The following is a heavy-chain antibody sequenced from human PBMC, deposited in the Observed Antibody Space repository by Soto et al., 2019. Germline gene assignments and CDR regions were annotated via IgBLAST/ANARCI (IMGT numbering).Heavy chain of an antibody. J-gene: IGHJ3*02. Sequence: PSETLSLTCTVSGGSISSGGYYWSWIRQHPGKGLEWIGYIYYSGSTYYNPSLKSRVTISVDTSKNQFSLKLSSVTAADTAVYYCAREVGYDSSGYLSPDAFDIWGQGTMVTVSS. CDR2: IYYSGST. CDR3: AREVGYDSSGYLSPDAFDI. CDR1: GGSISSGGYY. D-gene: IGHD3-22*01. V-gene: IGHV4-31*03.